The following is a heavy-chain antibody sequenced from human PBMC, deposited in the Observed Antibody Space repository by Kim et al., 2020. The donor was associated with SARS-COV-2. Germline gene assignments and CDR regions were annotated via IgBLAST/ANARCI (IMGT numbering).Heavy chain of an antibody. CDR1: GGSFSGYY. CDR3: ARVGNTYYDILTGRKRLGWFDP. D-gene: IGHD3-9*01. CDR2: INHSGST. J-gene: IGHJ5*02. Sequence: SETLSLTCAVYGGSFSGYYWSWIRQPPGKGLEWIGEINHSGSTNYNPSLKSRVTISVDTSKNQFSLKLSSVTAADTAVYYCARVGNTYYDILTGRKRLGWFDPWGQGTLVTVSS. V-gene: IGHV4-34*01.